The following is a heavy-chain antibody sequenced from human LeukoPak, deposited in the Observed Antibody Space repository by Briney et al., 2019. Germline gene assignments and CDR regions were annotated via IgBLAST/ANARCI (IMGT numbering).Heavy chain of an antibody. V-gene: IGHV3-9*01. CDR1: GFTFDDYA. CDR2: ISWNSGSI. CDR3: AKGRTASPFYNYYGLDV. J-gene: IGHJ6*02. D-gene: IGHD2-21*02. Sequence: GRSLRLSCAASGFTFDDYAMHWVRQAPGKGLEWVSGISWNSGSIGYADSVKGRFTISRDNAKNSLYLQMNSLRAEDSAVYYCAKGRTASPFYNYYGLDVWGQGTTVTVSS.